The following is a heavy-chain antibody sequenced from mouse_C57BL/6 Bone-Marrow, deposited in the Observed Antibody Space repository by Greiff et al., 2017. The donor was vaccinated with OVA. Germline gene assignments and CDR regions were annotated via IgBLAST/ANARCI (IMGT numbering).Heavy chain of an antibody. CDR3: ARRGTYYGSSYGAMDY. D-gene: IGHD1-1*01. Sequence: EVKLVESGGGLVKPGGSLKLSCAASGFTFSSYAMSWVRQTPEKRLEWVATISDGGSYTYYPDNVKGRFTISRDNAKNNLYLQMSHLKSEDTAMYYCARRGTYYGSSYGAMDYWGQGTSVTVSS. V-gene: IGHV5-4*03. J-gene: IGHJ4*01. CDR1: GFTFSSYA. CDR2: ISDGGSYT.